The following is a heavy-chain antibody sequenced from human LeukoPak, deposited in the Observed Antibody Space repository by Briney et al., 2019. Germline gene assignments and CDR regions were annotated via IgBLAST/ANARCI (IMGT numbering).Heavy chain of an antibody. CDR2: IKEDGSEK. J-gene: IGHJ4*02. CDR1: ESKFSNYW. V-gene: IGHV3-7*01. D-gene: IGHD1-26*01. CDR3: AREPIVGASDY. Sequence: GGSLRLSCVVSESKFSNYWMSWVRQAPGKGLEWVANIKEDGSEKYYVDSVKGRFTISRDNAKNSLYLQMNSLRAEDTAVYYCAREPIVGASDYWGQGTLVTVSS.